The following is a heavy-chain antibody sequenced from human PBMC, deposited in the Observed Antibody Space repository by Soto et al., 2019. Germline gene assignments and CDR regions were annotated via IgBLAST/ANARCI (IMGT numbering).Heavy chain of an antibody. J-gene: IGHJ6*03. Sequence: GGSLRLSCAASGFTVSSNYMSWVRQAPGKGLEWVSVIYSGGSTYYADSVKGRFTISRDNSKNTLYLQMNSLRAEDTAVYYCARALTGTMSFYYYSMDVWGKGTTVTVSS. CDR1: GFTVSSNY. CDR2: IYSGGST. V-gene: IGHV3-66*01. D-gene: IGHD1-7*01. CDR3: ARALTGTMSFYYYSMDV.